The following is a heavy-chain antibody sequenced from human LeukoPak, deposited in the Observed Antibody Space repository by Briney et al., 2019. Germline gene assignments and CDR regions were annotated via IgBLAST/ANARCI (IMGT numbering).Heavy chain of an antibody. CDR2: ISGTGGST. Sequence: PGGSLRLSCAASGFTFSTYAMTWVRQAPGKGLEWVSLISGTGGSTYYADSVKGRFTISRDDAKNSLYLQMNSLRAEDTAVYYCAELGITMIGGVWGKGTTVTISS. D-gene: IGHD3-10*02. J-gene: IGHJ6*04. CDR3: AELGITMIGGV. V-gene: IGHV3-23*01. CDR1: GFTFSTYA.